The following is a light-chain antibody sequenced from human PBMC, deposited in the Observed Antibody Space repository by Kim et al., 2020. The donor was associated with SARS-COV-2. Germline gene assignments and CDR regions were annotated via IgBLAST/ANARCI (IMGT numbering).Light chain of an antibody. Sequence: ERLMTQFPATLSVSPGERATLSCRASQSVSSNFAWYQQKPGQAPRLLIYGASPRATGIPGRFSGSGSGTEFTLTIRGLESEDFAVYYCQQYNNWAYIFGQGTKLEI. CDR1: QSVSSN. V-gene: IGKV3-15*01. J-gene: IGKJ2*01. CDR3: QQYNNWAYI. CDR2: GAS.